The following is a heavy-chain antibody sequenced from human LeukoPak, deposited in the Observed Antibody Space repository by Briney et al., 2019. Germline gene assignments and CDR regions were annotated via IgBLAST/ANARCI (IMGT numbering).Heavy chain of an antibody. Sequence: ASVKVSCKASGYTFSSYGISWVRQAPGQGLEWMGIINPSGGSTSYAQKFQGRVTMTRDMSTSTVYMELSSLRSEDTAVYYCARARSFGGYYDSSGYPDYWGQGTLVTVSS. CDR2: INPSGGST. CDR3: ARARSFGGYYDSSGYPDY. CDR1: GYTFSSYG. D-gene: IGHD3-22*01. V-gene: IGHV1-46*01. J-gene: IGHJ4*02.